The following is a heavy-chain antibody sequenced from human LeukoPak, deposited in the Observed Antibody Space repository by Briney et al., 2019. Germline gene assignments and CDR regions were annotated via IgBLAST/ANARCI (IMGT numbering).Heavy chain of an antibody. J-gene: IGHJ4*02. CDR1: GGTFSSYA. CDR3: ARADIVATTPFDY. Sequence: SVKVSCKDSGGTFSSYAISWVRQAPGQGLECMGRIIPILGIANYAQKFQGRVTITADKSTSTAYMELSSLRSEDTAVYYCARADIVATTPFDYWGQGTLVTVSS. CDR2: IIPILGIA. D-gene: IGHD5-12*01. V-gene: IGHV1-69*04.